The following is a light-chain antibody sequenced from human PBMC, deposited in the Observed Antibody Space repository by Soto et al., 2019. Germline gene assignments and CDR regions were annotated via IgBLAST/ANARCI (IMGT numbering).Light chain of an antibody. CDR2: EAS. J-gene: IGLJ1*01. Sequence: QSALTQPPSVSGSPGQSVTISCTGTSTDFVSYNRVSWYQQPPGTAPKLIIYEASTRPSGVPDRFSGSKSGNTASLTISGLQAADEADYYCSLYTSENTYVFGTGTKVTVL. CDR1: STDFVSYNR. V-gene: IGLV2-18*01. CDR3: SLYTSENTYV.